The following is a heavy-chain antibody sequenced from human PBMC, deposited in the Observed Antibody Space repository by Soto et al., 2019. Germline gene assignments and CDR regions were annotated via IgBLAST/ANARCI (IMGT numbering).Heavy chain of an antibody. CDR1: GFSFSSYD. Sequence: GGSLRLSCAASGFSFSSYDMHWVRQPTGKGLDWVSVIGTAGDTKYPGSVKGRFTISRENAKNFLYLQMNSLRVGDTAVYYCVRVRSCSGGSCYYHPPYFDYWGQGTLVTVSS. CDR3: VRVRSCSGGSCYYHPPYFDY. V-gene: IGHV3-13*01. CDR2: IGTAGDT. D-gene: IGHD2-15*01. J-gene: IGHJ4*02.